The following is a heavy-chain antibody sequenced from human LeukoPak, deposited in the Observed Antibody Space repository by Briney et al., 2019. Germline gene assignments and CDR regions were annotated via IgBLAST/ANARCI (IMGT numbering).Heavy chain of an antibody. Sequence: GGSLRLSCAASGFTFSSYAMHWVRQAPGMGLEYVSAISGNGGSTYYANSVKGRFTISRGNSKNTLYLQMGSLRAEDMAVYYCARAWSGEYSNYGDYWRQGTLVTVSS. CDR3: ARAWSGEYSNYGDY. CDR2: ISGNGGST. CDR1: GFTFSSYA. J-gene: IGHJ4*02. D-gene: IGHD3-3*01. V-gene: IGHV3-64*01.